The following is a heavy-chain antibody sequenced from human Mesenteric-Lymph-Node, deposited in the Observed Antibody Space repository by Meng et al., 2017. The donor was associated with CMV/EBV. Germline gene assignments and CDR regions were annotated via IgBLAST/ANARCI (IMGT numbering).Heavy chain of an antibody. V-gene: IGHV3-21*01. CDR1: GFTFSTYE. J-gene: IGHJ6*02. CDR2: ISSSSSYI. D-gene: IGHD3-10*01. CDR3: ARDSQEGAPVLLWFGELPHYYYYGMDV. Sequence: GESLKISCAGSGFTFSTYEMNWVRQTPGKGLEWVSSISSSSSYIYYADSVKGRFTISRDNAKNSLYLQMNSLRAEDTAVYYCARDSQEGAPVLLWFGELPHYYYYGMDVWGQGTTVTVSS.